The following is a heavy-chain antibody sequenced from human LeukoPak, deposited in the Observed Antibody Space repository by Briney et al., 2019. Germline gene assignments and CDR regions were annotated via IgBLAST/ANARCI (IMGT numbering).Heavy chain of an antibody. CDR2: ISSSSSYI. V-gene: IGHV3-21*01. CDR3: ARDLSGVTGYTYGRGIDY. D-gene: IGHD5-18*01. Sequence: PGGSLRLSCAASEFIVSINYMTWVRQAPGKGLEWVSSISSSSSYIYYADSVKGRFTISRDNAKNSLYLQMNSLRAEDTAVYYCARDLSGVTGYTYGRGIDYWGQGTLVTVSS. J-gene: IGHJ4*02. CDR1: EFIVSINY.